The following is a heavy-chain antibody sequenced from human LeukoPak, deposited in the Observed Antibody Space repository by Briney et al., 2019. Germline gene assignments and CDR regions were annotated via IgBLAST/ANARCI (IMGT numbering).Heavy chain of an antibody. CDR2: ISGSGGST. V-gene: IGHV3-23*01. D-gene: IGHD2-15*01. J-gene: IGHJ4*02. CDR1: GFTFSSYA. CDR3: AKDRLDYCSGGSCYYLFDY. Sequence: GGSLRLSCAASGFTFSSYAMSWVRQALGKGLEWVSAISGSGGSTYYADSVKGRFTISRDNSKNTLYLQMNSLRAEDTAVYYCAKDRLDYCSGGSCYYLFDYWGQGTLVTVSS.